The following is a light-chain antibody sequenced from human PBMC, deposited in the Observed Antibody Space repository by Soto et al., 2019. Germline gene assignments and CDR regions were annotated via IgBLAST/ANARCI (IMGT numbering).Light chain of an antibody. CDR3: QQRSNWPIT. CDR2: GAS. CDR1: QSGSSNY. V-gene: IGKV3-11*01. Sequence: IVLTQSPPTLSLSPGGRATRSCRASQSGSSNYLAWYQQKPGQAPRLHIYGASNRATGIPARFSGSGSGTDFTLTISSLEPEDFAVYYCQQRSNWPITFGQGTRLEI. J-gene: IGKJ5*01.